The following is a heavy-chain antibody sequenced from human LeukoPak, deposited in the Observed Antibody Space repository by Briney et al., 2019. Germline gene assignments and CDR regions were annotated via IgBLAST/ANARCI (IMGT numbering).Heavy chain of an antibody. V-gene: IGHV2-70*11. D-gene: IGHD1-26*01. Sequence: ESGPALVKPTQTLTLTCTFSGFSLSTSGMCVSWIRQPPGKALEWLARIDWDDDKYYSTSLKTRVTISKDTSKNQVVLTVTNMDPVDTATYYCARILPYSGSYYTDYWGQGTLVTVSS. CDR1: GFSLSTSGMC. J-gene: IGHJ4*02. CDR2: IDWDDDK. CDR3: ARILPYSGSYYTDY.